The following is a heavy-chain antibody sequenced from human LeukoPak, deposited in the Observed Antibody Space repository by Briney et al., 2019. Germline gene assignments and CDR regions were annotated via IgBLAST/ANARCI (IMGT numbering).Heavy chain of an antibody. V-gene: IGHV4-30-2*01. Sequence: SEALSLTCTVSGGSISSGGYYWSWIRQPPGKGLEWIGYIYHSGSTYYNPSLKSRVTISVDTSKNQFSLKLSSVTAADTAVYYCARDSSSSWYVFDYWGQGTLVTVSS. CDR3: ARDSSSSWYVFDY. CDR1: GGSISSGGYY. J-gene: IGHJ4*02. CDR2: IYHSGST. D-gene: IGHD6-13*01.